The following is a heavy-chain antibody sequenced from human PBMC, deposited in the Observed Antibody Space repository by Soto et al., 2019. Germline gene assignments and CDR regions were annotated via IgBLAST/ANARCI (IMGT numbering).Heavy chain of an antibody. CDR1: GGTFSSYT. CDR3: AREIVVVVAATRARFDP. D-gene: IGHD2-15*01. J-gene: IGHJ5*02. Sequence: GASVKVSCKASGGTFSSYTISWVRQAPGQGLEWMGRIIPILGIANYAQKFQGRVTITADKSTSTAYMELSSLRSEDTAVYYCAREIVVVVAATRARFDPWGQGTLVTVS. CDR2: IIPILGIA. V-gene: IGHV1-69*04.